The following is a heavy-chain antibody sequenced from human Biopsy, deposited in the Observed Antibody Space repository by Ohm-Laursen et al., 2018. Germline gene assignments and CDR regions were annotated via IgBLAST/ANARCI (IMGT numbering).Heavy chain of an antibody. Sequence: SVKVSCKVSGFTFSSSAVQWVRQARGQRLEWIGWIVVGSGHTNYAQKFQERVTITRDMSTSTAYMELTSLRSEGTAVYYCAATSTLYYYYYAMDVWDQGTTITVSS. J-gene: IGHJ6*02. CDR1: GFTFSSSA. V-gene: IGHV1-58*01. CDR3: AATSTLYYYYYAMDV. CDR2: IVVGSGHT.